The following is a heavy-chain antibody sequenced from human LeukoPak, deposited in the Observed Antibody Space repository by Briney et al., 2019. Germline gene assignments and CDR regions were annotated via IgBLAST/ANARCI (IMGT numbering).Heavy chain of an antibody. CDR2: ISGSNGII. Sequence: GGSLRLSCAASGFTFNTYTMNWVRQAPGKGLEWVSYISGSNGIIDYADSVRGRFTISRDNAKNSLYLQMNSLRAEDTAVYYCARDLKGSGYYPRWGQGTLVTVSS. J-gene: IGHJ4*02. CDR1: GFTFNTYT. D-gene: IGHD3-22*01. V-gene: IGHV3-48*01. CDR3: ARDLKGSGYYPR.